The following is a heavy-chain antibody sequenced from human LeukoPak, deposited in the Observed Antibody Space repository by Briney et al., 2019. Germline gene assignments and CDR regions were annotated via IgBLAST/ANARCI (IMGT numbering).Heavy chain of an antibody. D-gene: IGHD2-21*01. J-gene: IGHJ4*02. CDR1: GFTFSSYE. CDR2: ISSSGSTI. Sequence: GGSLRLSCAASGFTFSSYEMNWVRQAPGKGLEWVSHISSSGSTIYYADSVKGRFTISRDNAKNSLYLQMNSLRAEDTAVYYCARTKHTYRALDYWGQGTLVTVSS. CDR3: ARTKHTYRALDY. V-gene: IGHV3-48*03.